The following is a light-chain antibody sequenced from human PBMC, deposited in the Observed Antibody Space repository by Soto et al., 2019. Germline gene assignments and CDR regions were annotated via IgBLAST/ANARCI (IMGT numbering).Light chain of an antibody. CDR2: GVS. CDR3: QQYDYWPRT. Sequence: IVLTQSPGTLSLSPWESATLSCRASQSISSNKLAWYQQKPGQAPRLLLFGVSNRATGIPARFSGSGSGTDFSLTISSLQSEDFAVYYCQQYDYWPRTFGQGTKVDIK. J-gene: IGKJ1*01. CDR1: QSISSN. V-gene: IGKV3-15*01.